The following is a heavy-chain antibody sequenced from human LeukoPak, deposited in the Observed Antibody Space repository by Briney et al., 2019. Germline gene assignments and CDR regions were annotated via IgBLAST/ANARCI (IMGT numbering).Heavy chain of an antibody. V-gene: IGHV1-2*02. D-gene: IGHD3-10*01. CDR2: INPNSGGT. CDR1: GYTFTGYY. J-gene: IGHJ4*02. CDR3: ARKDYFGSGIYFFDY. Sequence: ASVKVSCKASGYTFTGYYMHWVRQAPGQGLEWMGWINPNSGGTKYVQKFQGRVTITRDTSASTAYMELSSLSSEDTALYYCARKDYFGSGIYFFDYWGQGALVTVSS.